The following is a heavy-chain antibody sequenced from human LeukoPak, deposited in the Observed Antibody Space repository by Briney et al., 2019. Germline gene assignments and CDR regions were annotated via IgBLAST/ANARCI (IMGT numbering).Heavy chain of an antibody. J-gene: IGHJ4*02. CDR3: ATSRSFDY. Sequence: PGGCLRLACAASGFVLSSYWMSWVRQPPGKGLEWVANIKQAGTERNYVDSVRGRFTISRDNAKNSLYLQMNSLSAEDTAVYYCATSRSFDYWGQGTLVTVSS. CDR2: IKQAGTER. V-gene: IGHV3-7*01. CDR1: GFVLSSYW.